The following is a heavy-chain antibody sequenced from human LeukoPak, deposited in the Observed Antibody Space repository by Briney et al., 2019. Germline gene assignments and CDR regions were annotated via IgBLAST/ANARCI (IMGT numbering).Heavy chain of an antibody. CDR1: GFTFSSYA. Sequence: GGSLRLSCAASGFTFSSYAMSWVRQAPGKGLEWVSVIYSGGSIYYADSVKGRFTISRHNSRITLYLQMNSLRAEDTAVYYCARGPNYFDCRGQGTLVTVSS. CDR2: IYSGGSI. V-gene: IGHV3-53*04. CDR3: ARGPNYFDC. J-gene: IGHJ4*02.